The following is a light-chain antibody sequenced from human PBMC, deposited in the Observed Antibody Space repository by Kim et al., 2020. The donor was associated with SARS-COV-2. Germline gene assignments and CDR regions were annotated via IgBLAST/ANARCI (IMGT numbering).Light chain of an antibody. Sequence: QSVLTQPPSVSGAPGQRVTISCTGTFSNIGAGYDVHWYQQVPGAAPKLLIYGHTNRPSGVPDRLSGSKSDTSASLAITGLQPEDEADYYCQSYDSSLNSYVFGTGTKVTVL. CDR1: FSNIGAGYD. J-gene: IGLJ1*01. CDR3: QSYDSSLNSYV. V-gene: IGLV1-40*01. CDR2: GHT.